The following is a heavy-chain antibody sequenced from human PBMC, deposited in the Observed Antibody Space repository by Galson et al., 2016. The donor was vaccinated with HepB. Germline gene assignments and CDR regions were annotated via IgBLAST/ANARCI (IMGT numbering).Heavy chain of an antibody. D-gene: IGHD2-21*01. V-gene: IGHV4-34*01. CDR3: AGVVVACTNWFEP. CDR1: GGSFSGCY. J-gene: IGHJ5*02. CDR2: ISDSEVT. Sequence: SETLSLTCAVHGGSFSGCYWAWIRQSPGKGLEWIGEISDSEVTNYNPSLKSRVTLSVDTSKNQFSLALTSMTAADTAVYYCAGVVVACTNWFEPWGQGTLVTVSS.